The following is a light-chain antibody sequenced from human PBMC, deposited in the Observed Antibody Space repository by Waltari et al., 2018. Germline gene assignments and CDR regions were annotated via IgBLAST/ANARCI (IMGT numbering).Light chain of an antibody. CDR1: SSNIGAHFD. CDR3: QSYDITLSAWV. Sequence: QSVLTQPPSVSGAPGQRVTISCTGNSSNIGAHFDVHWYQQFPGTAPRLVIYINPIRPSGVPDRFSASKSDTSASLAIAGLQAEDEADYFCQSYDITLSAWVFGGGTRLTVL. CDR2: INP. V-gene: IGLV1-40*01. J-gene: IGLJ3*02.